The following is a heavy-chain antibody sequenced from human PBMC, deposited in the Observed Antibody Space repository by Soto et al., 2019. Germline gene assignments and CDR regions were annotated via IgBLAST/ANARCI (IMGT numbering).Heavy chain of an antibody. CDR2: VHHSWGS. CDR3: ARQGFGPLHGLVDV. V-gene: IGHV4-59*08. Sequence: QVQLQESGPGLVKPSETLSLSCTVSGGSISSYYWSWFRQSPGKRMEWIGYVHHSWGSSYNPSLQSRVAISQDTSKSQFSLKGTSVTATDTAVYYCARQGFGPLHGLVDVWGQGTTVTVSS. D-gene: IGHD3-10*01. J-gene: IGHJ6*02. CDR1: GGSISSYY.